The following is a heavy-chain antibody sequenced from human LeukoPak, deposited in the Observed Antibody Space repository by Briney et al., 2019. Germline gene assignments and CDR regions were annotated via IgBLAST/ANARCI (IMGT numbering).Heavy chain of an antibody. Sequence: GGSLRLSCAASGFTFSSYGMHWVRQAPGKGLEWVAVISYDGSNKYYADSVKGRFTISRDNSKNTLYLQMNSLRAVDTAVYYCAKASSGSSGTDYWGQGTLVTVSS. J-gene: IGHJ4*02. CDR1: GFTFSSYG. V-gene: IGHV3-30*18. D-gene: IGHD6-19*01. CDR2: ISYDGSNK. CDR3: AKASSGSSGTDY.